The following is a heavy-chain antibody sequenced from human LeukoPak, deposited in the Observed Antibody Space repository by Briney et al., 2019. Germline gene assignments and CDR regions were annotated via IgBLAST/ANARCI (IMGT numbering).Heavy chain of an antibody. Sequence: GGSLRLSCAASGFTFSSYWMSWVRQAPGKGREWVANIKQDGSEKYYVDSVKGRFTISRDNAKNSLYLQMNSLRAEDTAVYYCARDLVVPAAIRGYYYYGMDVWGQGTTVTVSS. J-gene: IGHJ6*02. CDR1: GFTFSSYW. CDR2: IKQDGSEK. CDR3: ARDLVVPAAIRGYYYYGMDV. D-gene: IGHD2-2*02. V-gene: IGHV3-7*01.